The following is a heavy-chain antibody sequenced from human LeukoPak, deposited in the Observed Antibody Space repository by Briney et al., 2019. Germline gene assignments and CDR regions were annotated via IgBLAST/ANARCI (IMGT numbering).Heavy chain of an antibody. Sequence: ASETLSLTCTVSGGSIRNYYWDWLRQAPGKGLEWIGYIHYTGSTSYNPSLRSRVTISLDASKNEFSLQLTSVTAADTAVYYCARHGYGDYDHIKWGQGTVVTVSA. CDR3: ARHGYGDYDHIK. CDR1: GGSIRNYY. V-gene: IGHV4-59*08. CDR2: IHYTGST. J-gene: IGHJ4*02. D-gene: IGHD4-17*01.